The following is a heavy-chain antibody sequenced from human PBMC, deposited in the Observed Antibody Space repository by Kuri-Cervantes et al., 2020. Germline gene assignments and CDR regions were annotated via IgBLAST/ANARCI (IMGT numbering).Heavy chain of an antibody. CDR1: GFTFSNSD. V-gene: IGHV3-30*18. D-gene: IGHD4-17*01. CDR3: AKDWGLR. J-gene: IGHJ4*02. Sequence: GESLKISCAASGFTFSNSDMNWVRQAPGKGLEWVAVISYDGSNKYYADSVKGRFTISRDNSKNTLYLQMNSLRAEDTAVYYCAKDWGLRWGQGTLVTVSS. CDR2: ISYDGSNK.